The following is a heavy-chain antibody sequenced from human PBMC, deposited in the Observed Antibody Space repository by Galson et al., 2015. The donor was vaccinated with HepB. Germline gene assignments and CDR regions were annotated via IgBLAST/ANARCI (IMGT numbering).Heavy chain of an antibody. Sequence: SVKVSCKASGGTFSSYAISWVRQAPGQGLEWMGGIIPIFGTANYAQKFQGRVTITADESTSTAYMELSSLRSEDTAVYYCARGKGGYNFGYFDYWGQGTLVTVSS. D-gene: IGHD5-24*01. CDR3: ARGKGGYNFGYFDY. J-gene: IGHJ4*02. CDR1: GGTFSSYA. V-gene: IGHV1-69*13. CDR2: IIPIFGTA.